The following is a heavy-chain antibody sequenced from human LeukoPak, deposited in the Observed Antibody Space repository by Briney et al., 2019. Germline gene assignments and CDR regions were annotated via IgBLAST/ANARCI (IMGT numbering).Heavy chain of an antibody. V-gene: IGHV1-18*01. J-gene: IGHJ5*02. D-gene: IGHD2-15*01. Sequence: ASVKVSCKASGYTFSSYGISWVRQAPGQGLERMGWISAYNGNTNYAQKLQGRVTMTTDTSTSTPYMELRSLRSDDTAVYYCARDNLLGVVVAATSWFDPWGQGTLVTVSS. CDR3: ARDNLLGVVVAATSWFDP. CDR1: GYTFSSYG. CDR2: ISAYNGNT.